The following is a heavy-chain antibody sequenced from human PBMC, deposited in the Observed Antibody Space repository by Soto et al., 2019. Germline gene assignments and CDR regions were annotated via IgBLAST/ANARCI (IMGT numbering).Heavy chain of an antibody. V-gene: IGHV1-69*02. CDR2: IIPILGIA. CDR3: ASTVYCSSTSCYSTPYYYYGMDV. D-gene: IGHD2-2*01. CDR1: GGTFSSYT. Sequence: GASVKVSSKASGGTFSSYTISWLQQAPGQGLEWMGRIIPILGIANYAQKFQGRVTITADKSTSTAYMELSSLRSEDTAVYYCASTVYCSSTSCYSTPYYYYGMDVWGQGTTVTVSS. J-gene: IGHJ6*02.